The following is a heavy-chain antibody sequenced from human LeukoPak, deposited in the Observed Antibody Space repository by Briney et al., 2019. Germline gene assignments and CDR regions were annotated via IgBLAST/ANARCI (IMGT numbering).Heavy chain of an antibody. CDR3: ARGRDTGRQYYFDY. D-gene: IGHD5-18*01. CDR2: ISGSGGST. CDR1: GFTVSSNY. Sequence: PGGSLRLSCAASGFTVSSNYMSWVRQAPGKGLECVSPISGSGGSTSYADSVKGRFTISRDNSKNTLYLQMNSLRAEDTAVYYCARGRDTGRQYYFDYWGQGTLVTVAS. J-gene: IGHJ4*02. V-gene: IGHV3-23*01.